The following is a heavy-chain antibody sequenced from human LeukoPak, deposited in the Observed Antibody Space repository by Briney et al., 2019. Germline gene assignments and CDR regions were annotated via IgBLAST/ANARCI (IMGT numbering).Heavy chain of an antibody. CDR2: IYAGGTT. J-gene: IGHJ5*02. V-gene: IGHV3-53*01. CDR1: GFTFGGYW. D-gene: IGHD6-19*01. CDR3: ARDSSGWYDH. Sequence: GGSLRLSCAASGFTFGGYWMHWVRQAPGRGLEWVSVIYAGGTTYYADSVKGRFTISRDNSKNTLYLQMNSLRDEDTAVYYCARDSSGWYDHWGQGTLVTVSS.